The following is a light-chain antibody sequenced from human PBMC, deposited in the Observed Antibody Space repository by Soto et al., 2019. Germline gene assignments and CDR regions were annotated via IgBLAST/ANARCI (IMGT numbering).Light chain of an antibody. CDR2: DVS. CDR3: SSYTSSSSNV. CDR1: RSDVGGYNY. J-gene: IGLJ1*01. Sequence: QSGLTQPASVSGSPGQSITISCTGTRSDVGGYNYVSWYQQYPGKAPKLMIFDVSYRPSGVSNRFSGSKSGNTASLTISGLQAEDEADYYCSSYTSSSSNVFGTGTKLTVL. V-gene: IGLV2-14*01.